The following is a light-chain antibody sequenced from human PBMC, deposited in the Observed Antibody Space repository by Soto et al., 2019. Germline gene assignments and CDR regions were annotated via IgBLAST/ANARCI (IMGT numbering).Light chain of an antibody. V-gene: IGKV1-9*01. J-gene: IGKJ1*01. CDR3: QQYHSYRT. Sequence: IQLTQSPTSLSASVGDRVTIPCRASQGIDSYLAWYKRKPGEAPKLLIYSASTLQSGVPSRFSGSGSGTEFTLTIRSLKPDDFATYYCQQYHSYRTFGQGTKVDIK. CDR2: SAS. CDR1: QGIDSY.